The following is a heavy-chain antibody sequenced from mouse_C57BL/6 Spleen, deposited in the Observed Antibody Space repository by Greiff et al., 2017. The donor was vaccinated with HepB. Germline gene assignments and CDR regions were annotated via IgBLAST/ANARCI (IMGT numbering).Heavy chain of an antibody. CDR2: IYPGDGDT. CDR1: GYAFSSYW. CDR3: ARGDYYGSSYLYFDY. J-gene: IGHJ2*01. D-gene: IGHD1-1*01. V-gene: IGHV1-80*01. Sequence: VQLQQSGAELVKPGASVKISCKASGYAFSSYWMNWVKQRPGRGLEWIGQIYPGDGDTNYNGKFKGKATLTADKSSSTAYMQRSSLTSEDSAVYFCARGDYYGSSYLYFDYWGQGTTLTVSS.